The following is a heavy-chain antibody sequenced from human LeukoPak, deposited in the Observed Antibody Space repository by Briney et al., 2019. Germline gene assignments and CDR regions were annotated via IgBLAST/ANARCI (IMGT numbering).Heavy chain of an antibody. Sequence: SQTLSLTCTVSGGSISSGDYYWSWIRQPPGKGLEWIGYIYYSGSTYYNPSLKSRVTISVDTSKNQFSLMLSSVTAADTAVYYCARVKWELLAGPFEYWGQGTLVTVSS. D-gene: IGHD1-26*01. V-gene: IGHV4-30-4*08. J-gene: IGHJ4*02. CDR1: GGSISSGDYY. CDR3: ARVKWELLAGPFEY. CDR2: IYYSGST.